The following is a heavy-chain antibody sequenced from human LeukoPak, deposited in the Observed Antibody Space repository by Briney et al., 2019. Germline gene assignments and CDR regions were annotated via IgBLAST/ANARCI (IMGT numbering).Heavy chain of an antibody. CDR1: GFTFSNYA. Sequence: QPGGSLRLSCAASGFTFSNYAMSWVRQAPGKGLEWVSAISGSGGSTYYADSVKGRFTISRDNAKNSLYLQMNSLRDEDTAVYYCARYGDQRIDYWGQGTLVTVSS. J-gene: IGHJ4*02. CDR2: ISGSGGST. D-gene: IGHD2-21*02. V-gene: IGHV3-23*01. CDR3: ARYGDQRIDY.